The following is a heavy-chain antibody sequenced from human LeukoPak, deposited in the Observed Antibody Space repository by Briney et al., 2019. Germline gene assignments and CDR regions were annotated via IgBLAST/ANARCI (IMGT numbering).Heavy chain of an antibody. CDR3: AKTSAALENYYYGMDV. CDR1: GFTFSTYG. V-gene: IGHV3-48*01. J-gene: IGHJ6*02. Sequence: GGSLRLSCAASGFTFSTYGMNWVRQAPGKGLEWVSYISTIGTTIYYADSVKGRFTVSRDNAENSLYLQMNSLRTEDTAVYYCAKTSAALENYYYGMDVWGQGTTVTVSS. CDR2: ISTIGTTI. D-gene: IGHD6-13*01.